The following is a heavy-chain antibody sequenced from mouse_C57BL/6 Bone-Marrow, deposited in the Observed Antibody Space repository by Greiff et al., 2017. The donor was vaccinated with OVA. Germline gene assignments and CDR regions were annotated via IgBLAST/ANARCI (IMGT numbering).Heavy chain of an antibody. J-gene: IGHJ2*01. Sequence: VQLKESGGDLVKPGGSLKLSCAASGFTFSSYGMSWVRQTPDKRLEWVATISSGGSYTYYPDSVKGRFTISRDNAKNTLYLQMSSLKSEDTAMYYCARHWGFLFVYWGQGTTLTVSS. CDR1: GFTFSSYG. CDR3: ARHWGFLFVY. V-gene: IGHV5-6*01. CDR2: ISSGGSYT.